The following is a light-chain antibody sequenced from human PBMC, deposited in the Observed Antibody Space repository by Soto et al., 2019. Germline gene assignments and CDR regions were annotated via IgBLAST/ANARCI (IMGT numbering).Light chain of an antibody. CDR1: QSVGSN. V-gene: IGKV3-15*01. CDR3: QQYNNWPPWT. J-gene: IGKJ1*01. CDR2: GAS. Sequence: EIVMTQSPATLSVSPGERATLSCRASQSVGSNLAWYQQKPGQAPRLLIYGASTRATGIPARFSGSGSGTEFTITLSGLQSEDFAVYYCQQYNNWPPWTFGQGTKVEIK.